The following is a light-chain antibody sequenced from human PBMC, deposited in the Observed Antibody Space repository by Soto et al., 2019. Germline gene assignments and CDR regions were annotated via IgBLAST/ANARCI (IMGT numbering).Light chain of an antibody. J-gene: IGKJ1*01. Sequence: IVMTQSPATLSVSPGERATLSCKASQSVSSNLAWYQRRPGQAPRLLIYGASTRATGIPARFSGSGSGTDFPLTISSLQSEDFGVYYCQQYNNWPPWTFGQGPKVEIK. CDR2: GAS. V-gene: IGKV3-15*01. CDR3: QQYNNWPPWT. CDR1: QSVSSN.